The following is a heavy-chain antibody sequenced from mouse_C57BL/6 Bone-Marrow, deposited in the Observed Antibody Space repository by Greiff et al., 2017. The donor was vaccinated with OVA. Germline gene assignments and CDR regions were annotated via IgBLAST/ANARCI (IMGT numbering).Heavy chain of an antibody. V-gene: IGHV1-4*01. CDR3: ARGGYDYGSPWYFDY. Sequence: VQLQQSGAELARPGASVKMSCKASGYTFTSYTMHWVKQRPGQGLEWIGYINPSSGYTKYNQLFKEKATFTDDKSTSTDYMQLSSMTSESAAVYYSARGGYDYGSPWYFDYWGQGTTLTVSS. CDR1: GYTFTSYT. J-gene: IGHJ2*01. D-gene: IGHD1-1*01. CDR2: INPSSGYT.